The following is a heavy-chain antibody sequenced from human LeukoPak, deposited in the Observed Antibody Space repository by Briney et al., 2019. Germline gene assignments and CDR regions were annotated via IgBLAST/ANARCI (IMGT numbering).Heavy chain of an antibody. V-gene: IGHV3-30*18. J-gene: IGHJ6*02. CDR2: ISYDGSNK. D-gene: IGHD2-15*01. CDR1: GFTFSSYG. CDR3: AKGSHCSGGSCYTPTDYYGMDV. Sequence: GGSLRLSCAASGFTFSSYGMHWVRQASGKGLEWVAVISYDGSNKYYADSVKGRFTISRDNSKNTLYLQMNSLRAEDTAVYYCAKGSHCSGGSCYTPTDYYGMDVWGQGTTVTVSS.